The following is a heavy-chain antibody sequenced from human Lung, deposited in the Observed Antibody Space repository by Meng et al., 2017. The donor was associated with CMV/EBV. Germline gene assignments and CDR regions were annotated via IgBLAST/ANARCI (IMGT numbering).Heavy chain of an antibody. V-gene: IGHV1-2*02. CDR3: ARIASSGSHYPFDY. CDR2: INPNSGGT. D-gene: IGHD1-26*01. CDR1: GYTYTGYY. Sequence: KASGYTYTGYYIHWVRQAPGQGLEWMGWINPNSGGTNYAQKFQGRVTMTRDTSISTAYMELSRLRSDDTAVYYCARIASSGSHYPFDYWGQGTLVTVSS. J-gene: IGHJ4*02.